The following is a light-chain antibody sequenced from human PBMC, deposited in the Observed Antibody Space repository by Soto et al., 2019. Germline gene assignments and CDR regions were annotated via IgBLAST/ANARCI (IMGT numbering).Light chain of an antibody. CDR2: AAS. J-gene: IGKJ1*01. CDR3: QHYNSYSEA. CDR1: QSISSY. Sequence: DIQMTQSPSSLSASVGDRVTITCRASQSISSYLNWYQQKPGKAPKLLIYAASTLQSGVPSRFSGSGSGTDFTLTISCLQSEDVATYYCQHYNSYSEALGQGTKVDIK. V-gene: IGKV1-39*01.